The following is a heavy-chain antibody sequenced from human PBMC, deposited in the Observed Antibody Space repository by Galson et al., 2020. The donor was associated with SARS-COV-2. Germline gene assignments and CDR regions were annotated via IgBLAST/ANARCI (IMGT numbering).Heavy chain of an antibody. CDR1: GYTLTELS. V-gene: IGHV1-24*01. CDR3: ATAPAMVTGNWFDP. D-gene: IGHD5-18*01. J-gene: IGHJ5*02. Sequence: ASVKVSCKVSGYTLTELSMHWVRQAPGKGLEWMGGFDPEDGETIYAQKFQGRVTMTEDTSTDTAYMELSSLRSEDTAVYYCATAPAMVTGNWFDPWGQGTLVTVSS. CDR2: FDPEDGET.